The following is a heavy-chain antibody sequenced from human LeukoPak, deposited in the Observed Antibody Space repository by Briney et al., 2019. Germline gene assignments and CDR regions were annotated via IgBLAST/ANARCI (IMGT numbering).Heavy chain of an antibody. CDR3: ARADIVATMNDY. CDR1: GGSFSGYY. D-gene: IGHD5-12*01. V-gene: IGHV4-34*01. J-gene: IGHJ4*02. Sequence: SETLSLTCAVYGGSFSGYYWSWIRQPPGKGLEWIGEINHSGSTNYNPSLKSRVTISVDTSKNQFSLKLSSVTAADTAVYYCARADIVATMNDYWGQGTLVTVSS. CDR2: INHSGST.